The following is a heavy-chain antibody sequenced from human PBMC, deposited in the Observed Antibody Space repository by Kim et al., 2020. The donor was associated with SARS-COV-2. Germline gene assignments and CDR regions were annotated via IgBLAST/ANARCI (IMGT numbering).Heavy chain of an antibody. CDR2: ISSSGEGT. CDR1: GFTFSTYD. D-gene: IGHD2-15*01. V-gene: IGHV3-23*01. J-gene: IGHJ1*01. Sequence: GGSLRLSCAASGFTFSTYDMSWVRQAPGKGLEWVSAISSSGEGTFYADSVKGRFTISRDNSRDTLYLQLNNLRAEDTAVYYCVKWVFCSGGRCAQFFQHWGQGTPVSVSS. CDR3: VKWVFCSGGRCAQFFQH.